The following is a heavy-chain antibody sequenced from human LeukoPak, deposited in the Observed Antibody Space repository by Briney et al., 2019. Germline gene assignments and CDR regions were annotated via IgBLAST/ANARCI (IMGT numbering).Heavy chain of an antibody. CDR3: ARVKEGLGAFDI. D-gene: IGHD5-12*01. CDR1: GYTFTGYY. J-gene: IGHJ3*02. CDR2: INPNCGDT. Sequence: GSVKVSCKTSGYTFTGYYMHWVRQAPGQGLEWMGWINPNCGDTNYAQKFQGRVTMTRDTSISRAYMELSRLRSDDTAVYYCARVKEGLGAFDIWGPGTMVTVSS. V-gene: IGHV1-2*02.